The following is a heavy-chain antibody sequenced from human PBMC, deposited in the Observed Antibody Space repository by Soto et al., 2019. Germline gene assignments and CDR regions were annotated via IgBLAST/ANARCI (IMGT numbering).Heavy chain of an antibody. J-gene: IGHJ4*02. CDR2: IYSDGKT. Sequence: GGSLRLSCAASGITVSTNYMSWVRQAPGKGLEWVSVIYSDGKTFYADSVKGRFTISRDNSQNTVSLQMNSLRADDTAVYYCARDEGGSYYDSSGYMGVWGPATLVTVSS. CDR1: GITVSTNY. D-gene: IGHD3-22*01. V-gene: IGHV3-53*01. CDR3: ARDEGGSYYDSSGYMGV.